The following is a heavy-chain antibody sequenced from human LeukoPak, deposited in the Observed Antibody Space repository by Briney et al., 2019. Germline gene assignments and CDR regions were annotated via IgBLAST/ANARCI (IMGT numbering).Heavy chain of an antibody. CDR3: ARGSSSWPGRY. D-gene: IGHD6-13*01. CDR2: IYTSGST. Sequence: PSETLSLTCTVSGGSVSSGSYYWSWIRQPAGKGLEWIGRIYTSGSTNYNPSLKSRVTISVDTSKNQFSLNLSSVTAADTAVYYCARGSSSWPGRYWGQGTLVTVSS. V-gene: IGHV4-61*02. CDR1: GGSVSSGSYY. J-gene: IGHJ4*02.